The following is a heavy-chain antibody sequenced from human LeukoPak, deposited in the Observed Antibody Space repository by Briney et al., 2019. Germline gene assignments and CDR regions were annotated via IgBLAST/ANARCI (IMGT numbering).Heavy chain of an antibody. CDR1: GFTFSSYA. V-gene: IGHV3-30*04. D-gene: IGHD1-7*01. Sequence: PGRSLRLSCAASGFTFSSYAMHWVRQAPGKGLEWVAVISYDGRNKYYANSVKGRFTISRDDSKNTLHLQMNSLRAEDTAVYYCAKVAGTTSFYYYMDVWGKGTTVTVSS. CDR2: ISYDGRNK. CDR3: AKVAGTTSFYYYMDV. J-gene: IGHJ6*03.